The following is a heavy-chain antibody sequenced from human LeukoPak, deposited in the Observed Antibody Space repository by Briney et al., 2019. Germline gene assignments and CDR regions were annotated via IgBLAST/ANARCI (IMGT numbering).Heavy chain of an antibody. CDR1: GGSISSSSYY. Sequence: SETLSLTCTVSGGSISSSSYYWGWIRQPPGKGLEWIGSIYYSGSTYYNPSLKSRVTISVDTSKNQFSLKLSSVTAADTAVYYCASLVRIAVAGTRVIDYWGQGTLVTVSS. J-gene: IGHJ4*02. CDR2: IYYSGST. D-gene: IGHD6-19*01. CDR3: ASLVRIAVAGTRVIDY. V-gene: IGHV4-39*01.